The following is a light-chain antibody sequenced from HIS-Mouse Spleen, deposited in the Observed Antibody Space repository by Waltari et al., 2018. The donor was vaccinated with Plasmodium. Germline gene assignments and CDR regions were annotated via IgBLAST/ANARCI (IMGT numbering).Light chain of an antibody. CDR1: QGISSY. Sequence: AIWMTQSPSLLSASTGDRVTIICRISQGISSYLAWYKQKPGKAPELLIYAASTLQSGVPARFSGSGSGTDFTLTISCLQSEDFATYYCQQYYSFPQTFGQGTKVEIK. CDR3: QQYYSFPQT. V-gene: IGKV1D-8*02. CDR2: AAS. J-gene: IGKJ1*01.